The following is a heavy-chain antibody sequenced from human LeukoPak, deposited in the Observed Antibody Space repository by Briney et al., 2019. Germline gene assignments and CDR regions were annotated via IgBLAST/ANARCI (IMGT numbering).Heavy chain of an antibody. CDR1: GFTFSSYG. J-gene: IGHJ4*02. CDR2: IWYDGSNK. D-gene: IGHD5-12*01. CDR3: ARDLGYGVRFDY. Sequence: PGGSLRLSCAASGFTFSSYGMHWVRQAPGKGLEWVPVIWYDGSNKYYADSVKGRFTISRDNSKNTLYLQMNSLRAEDTAVYYCARDLGYGVRFDYWGQGTLVTVSS. V-gene: IGHV3-33*01.